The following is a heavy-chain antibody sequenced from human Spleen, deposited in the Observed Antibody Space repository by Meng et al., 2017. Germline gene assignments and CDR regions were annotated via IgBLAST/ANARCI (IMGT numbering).Heavy chain of an antibody. CDR3: ARDFTSGSSGDP. V-gene: IGHV1-3*01. CDR2: ITPGSGNT. D-gene: IGHD6-19*01. CDR1: GYTFTSYA. Sequence: QAQLVQSGAEVKKPGASVTVSCKASGYTFTSYAMHWVRQAPGQSLEWMGWITPGSGNTKYSQKFQGRLTITTDTSASTAYMELSTLRSEDTAVYYCARDFTSGSSGDPWGQGTLVTVSS. J-gene: IGHJ5*02.